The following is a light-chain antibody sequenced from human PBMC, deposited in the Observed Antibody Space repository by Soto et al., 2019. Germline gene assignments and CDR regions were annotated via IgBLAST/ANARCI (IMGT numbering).Light chain of an antibody. CDR2: WAS. CDR3: QQYYSTPLT. V-gene: IGKV4-1*01. J-gene: IGKJ5*01. Sequence: DIVMTQSPYSLPVSLGERTTINCKSSQSVLYSSNNKNYLAWYQQKPGQPPKLLIYWASTRESGVPDRFSGSGSGTDFTLTISSLQAEDVAVYYCQQYYSTPLTFGGGTRLEIK. CDR1: QSVLYSSNNKNY.